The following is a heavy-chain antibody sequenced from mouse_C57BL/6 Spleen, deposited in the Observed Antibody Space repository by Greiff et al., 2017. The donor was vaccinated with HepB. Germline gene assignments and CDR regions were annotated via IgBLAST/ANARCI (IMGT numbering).Heavy chain of an antibody. CDR1: GYTFTSYW. V-gene: IGHV1-55*01. Sequence: VQLQQSGAELVKPGASVKMSCKASGYTFTSYWITWVKQRPGHGLEWIGDLYPGSGSTNYNEKFKSKATRTVDTSSSTAYMQLSSLTSEDSAVYYCARGDSNYGYAMDYWGQGTSVTVSS. D-gene: IGHD2-5*01. CDR3: ARGDSNYGYAMDY. CDR2: LYPGSGST. J-gene: IGHJ4*01.